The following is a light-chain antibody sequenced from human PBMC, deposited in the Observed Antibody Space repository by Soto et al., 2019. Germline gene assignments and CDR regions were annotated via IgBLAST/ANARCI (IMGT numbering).Light chain of an antibody. J-gene: IGLJ3*02. CDR2: EVT. CDR1: SGDVGSYNF. Sequence: QSVLTQPPSASGSPGQSVTISCTGTSGDVGSYNFVSWYQQLPGKAPKLIIYEVTKRPSGVPDRFSGSILGNKAALTITGAQADDESDYYCVLYMGSGIWVFGGGTKLTVL. CDR3: VLYMGSGIWV. V-gene: IGLV2-8*01.